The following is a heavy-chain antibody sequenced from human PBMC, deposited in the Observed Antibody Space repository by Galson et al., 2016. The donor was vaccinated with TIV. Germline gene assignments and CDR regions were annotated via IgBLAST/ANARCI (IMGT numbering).Heavy chain of an antibody. Sequence: SVKVSCKASGYTFTSYDINWVRQATGQGLEWMGWMNPNSGNTGYAQKFRGRVTMNRHTSVRTAYMELSSLRTEDTAVYYCARSGEYGDYWGQGTLVTVSS. D-gene: IGHD4-17*01. CDR2: MNPNSGNT. V-gene: IGHV1-8*02. J-gene: IGHJ4*02. CDR1: GYTFTSYD. CDR3: ARSGEYGDY.